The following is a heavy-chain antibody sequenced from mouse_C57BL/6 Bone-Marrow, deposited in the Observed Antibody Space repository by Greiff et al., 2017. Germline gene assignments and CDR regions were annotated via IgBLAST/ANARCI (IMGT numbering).Heavy chain of an antibody. CDR1: GYTFTSYG. V-gene: IGHV1-81*01. J-gene: IGHJ2*01. Sequence: VQVVESGAELARPGASVKLSCKASGYTFTSYGISWVKQRTGQGLEWIGEIYPRSGNTYYNEKFKGKATLTADKSSSTAYMELRSLTSEDSAVYFCARFHYYYGSSYDEYWGQGTTLTVSS. CDR3: ARFHYYYGSSYDEY. D-gene: IGHD1-1*01. CDR2: IYPRSGNT.